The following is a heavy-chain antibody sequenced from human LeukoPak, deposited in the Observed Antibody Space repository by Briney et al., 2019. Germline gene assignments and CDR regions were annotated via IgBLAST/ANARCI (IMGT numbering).Heavy chain of an antibody. J-gene: IGHJ6*02. V-gene: IGHV3-15*01. Sequence: PGGSLRLSCAVSGFTFSSYWLSWVRQAPGMGLEWVGRIKTKTDGGTADYAEPVKGRFTISGDDSENTLYLQMNNLKTEDTAVYYCTTYRDPRVGPTYFHFYAMDVWGQGTTVTVSS. CDR2: IKTKTDGGTA. CDR3: TTYRDPRVGPTYFHFYAMDV. D-gene: IGHD1-26*01. CDR1: GFTFSSYW.